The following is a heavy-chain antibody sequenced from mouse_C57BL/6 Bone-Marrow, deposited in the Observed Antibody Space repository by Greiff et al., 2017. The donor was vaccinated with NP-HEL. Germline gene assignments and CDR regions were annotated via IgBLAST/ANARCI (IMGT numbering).Heavy chain of an antibody. CDR2: ISDGGSYT. CDR1: GFTFSSYA. V-gene: IGHV5-4*01. D-gene: IGHD2-2*01. CDR3: ARLWLRRGYYFDY. J-gene: IGHJ2*01. Sequence: EVQRVESGGGLVKPGGSLKLSCAASGFTFSSYAMSWVRQTPEKRLEWVATISDGGSYTYYPDNVKGRFTISRDNAKNNLYLQMSHLKSEDTAMYYCARLWLRRGYYFDYWGQGTTLTVSS.